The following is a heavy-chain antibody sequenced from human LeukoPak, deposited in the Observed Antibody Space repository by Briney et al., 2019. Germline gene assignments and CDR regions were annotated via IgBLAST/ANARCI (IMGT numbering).Heavy chain of an antibody. D-gene: IGHD6-19*01. V-gene: IGHV1-2*02. CDR3: VRDRYNSGWYFDY. CDR2: INCNSGGT. J-gene: IGHJ4*02. Sequence: ASVKVSCKASGYTFTGYYIHWVRQAPGQGLEWMGWINCNSGGTNYAQKFQGRVTMTRDTSISTVYMEVSSLRSDDTAVYYCVRDRYNSGWYFDYWGQGTLVTVSS. CDR1: GYTFTGYY.